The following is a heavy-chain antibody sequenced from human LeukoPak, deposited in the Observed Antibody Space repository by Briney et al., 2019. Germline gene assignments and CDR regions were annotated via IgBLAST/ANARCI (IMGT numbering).Heavy chain of an antibody. CDR2: ISGSGGST. Sequence: PGGSLRLSCAASGFTFSSYAMSWVRQAPGKGLEWVSAISGSGGSTYYADSVKGRFTISRDNSKNTLYLQMNSLRAEDTAVYYCAKVGDYGDYSYYYYYMDVWGKGTTVTVSS. J-gene: IGHJ6*03. CDR1: GFTFSSYA. V-gene: IGHV3-23*01. D-gene: IGHD4-17*01. CDR3: AKVGDYGDYSYYYYYMDV.